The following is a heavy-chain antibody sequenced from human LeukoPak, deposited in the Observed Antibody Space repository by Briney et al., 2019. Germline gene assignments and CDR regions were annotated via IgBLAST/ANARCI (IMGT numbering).Heavy chain of an antibody. D-gene: IGHD4-23*01. CDR1: GGSISSYY. CDR2: RYYSGST. J-gene: IGHJ3*02. V-gene: IGHV4-59*12. Sequence: SETLSLTCTVSGGSISSYYWNWIRQPPGKGLEWIGFRYYSGSTNYNPSLKSRVFFSVDTSKNQFSLKLSSVTAADTAVYYCARAYGGSHITDAFDIWGQGTMVTVSS. CDR3: ARAYGGSHITDAFDI.